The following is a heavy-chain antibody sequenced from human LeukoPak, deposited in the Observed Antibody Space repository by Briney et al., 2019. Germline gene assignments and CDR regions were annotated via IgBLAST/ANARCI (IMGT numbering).Heavy chain of an antibody. CDR2: MNPNSGNT. D-gene: IGHD2-2*01. V-gene: IGHV1-8*01. Sequence: ASVKVSCKASGYTFTSYDINWVRQATGQGLEWMGWMNPNSGNTGYAQKFQGRVTMTRNTSISTAYMELSSLRSEDTAVYYCARVEVGYCSSTSCYEYDYWGQGTLVTVSS. J-gene: IGHJ4*02. CDR1: GYTFTSYD. CDR3: ARVEVGYCSSTSCYEYDY.